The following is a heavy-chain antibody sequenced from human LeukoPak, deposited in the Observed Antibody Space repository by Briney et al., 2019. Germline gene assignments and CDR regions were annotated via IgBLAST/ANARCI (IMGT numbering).Heavy chain of an antibody. CDR2: ISNSGATT. Sequence: GGSLRLSCAASGFTFSSYAMSWVRQAPGKGLEWVSSISNSGATTYYADSVKGRFTISRDNSKNTLYLQMNSLRADNMAVYYCAKGRLRLELWDQGTLVTVSS. CDR3: AKGRLRLEL. CDR1: GFTFSSYA. D-gene: IGHD1-1*01. V-gene: IGHV3-23*01. J-gene: IGHJ4*02.